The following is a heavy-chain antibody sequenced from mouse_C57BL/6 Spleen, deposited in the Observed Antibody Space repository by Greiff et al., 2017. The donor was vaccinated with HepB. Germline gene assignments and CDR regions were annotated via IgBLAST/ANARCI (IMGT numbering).Heavy chain of an antibody. J-gene: IGHJ3*01. CDR2: IYPGDGDT. CDR3: ARWGGTGAWFAY. V-gene: IGHV1-82*01. CDR1: GYAFSSSW. Sequence: QVQLKESGPELVKPGASVKISCKASGYAFSSSWMNWVKQRPGKGLEWIGRIYPGDGDTNYNGKFKGKATLTADKSSSTAYMQLSSLTSEDSAVYFCARWGGTGAWFAYWGQGTLVTVSA. D-gene: IGHD3-3*01.